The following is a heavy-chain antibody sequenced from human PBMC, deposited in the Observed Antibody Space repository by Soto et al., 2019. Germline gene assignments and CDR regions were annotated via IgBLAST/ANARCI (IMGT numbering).Heavy chain of an antibody. D-gene: IGHD2-15*01. CDR3: ARVSGYCSGGSCYSTEDAAFDI. J-gene: IGHJ3*02. CDR1: GFTFSSYA. CDR2: ISSNGGST. Sequence: GGSLRLSCAASGFTFSSYAMHWVRQAPGKGLEYVSAISSNGGSTYYANSVKGRFTISRDNSKNTLYLQMGSLRAEDMAVYYCARVSGYCSGGSCYSTEDAAFDIWSQGTMVTVS. V-gene: IGHV3-64*01.